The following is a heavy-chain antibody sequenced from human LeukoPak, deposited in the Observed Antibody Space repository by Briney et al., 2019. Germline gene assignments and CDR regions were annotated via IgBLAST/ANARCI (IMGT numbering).Heavy chain of an antibody. CDR1: GFTFITYA. CDR2: VKSDGAGT. CDR3: ARCTTASSGWCNWLDP. D-gene: IGHD3-22*01. J-gene: IGHJ5*02. Sequence: GGSLRLSCAASGFTFITYAMGWVRQAPGKGLAWVASVKSDGAGTHYADSVKGRFTISRDNSKNILYLQMNSLRAEDTPIYYCARCTTASSGWCNWLDPWGQGTLVTVSS. V-gene: IGHV3-23*01.